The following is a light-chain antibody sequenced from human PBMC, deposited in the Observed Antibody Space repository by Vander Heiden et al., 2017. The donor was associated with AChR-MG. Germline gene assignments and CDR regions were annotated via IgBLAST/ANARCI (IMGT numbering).Light chain of an antibody. J-gene: IGKJ1*01. CDR3: QQRSHWPQT. CDR1: QSVRTY. V-gene: IGKV3-11*01. Sequence: EVVLTQSPATLSLSPGESATLSCRASQSVRTYVAWYQQKPGQAPRLLISDASKRATGIPARFSGSGSGTDFSLTISSLEPEDFAVYYCQQRSHWPQTFGQGTKVEIK. CDR2: DAS.